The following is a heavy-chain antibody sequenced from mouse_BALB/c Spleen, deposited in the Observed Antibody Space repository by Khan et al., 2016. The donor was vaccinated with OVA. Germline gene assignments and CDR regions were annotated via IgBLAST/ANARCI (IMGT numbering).Heavy chain of an antibody. CDR2: ISNGGGST. Sequence: EVQVVESGGGLVQPGGSLKLSCEASGFTFSSYTMSWVRQTPEKRLEWVEYISNGGGSTYYQDTVKGRYNLSRDNAKNTLYLHMSSLKSEDTAMYYCARHGYLDYWGPGTTLTVSS. CDR1: GFTFSSYT. V-gene: IGHV5-12-2*01. J-gene: IGHJ2*01. CDR3: ARHGYLDY.